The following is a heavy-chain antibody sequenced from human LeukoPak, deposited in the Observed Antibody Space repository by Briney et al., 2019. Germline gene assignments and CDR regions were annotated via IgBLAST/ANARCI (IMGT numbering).Heavy chain of an antibody. J-gene: IGHJ4*02. CDR3: ASRPSYGSGSYPYYFDY. Sequence: SSVKVSCKASGYTFTSYYMHWVRQAPGQGLEWMGIINPSGGSTSYAQKFQGRVTMTRDTSTSTVYMELSSLRSEDTAVYYCASRPSYGSGSYPYYFDYWGQGTLVTVSS. CDR1: GYTFTSYY. D-gene: IGHD3-10*01. CDR2: INPSGGST. V-gene: IGHV1-46*01.